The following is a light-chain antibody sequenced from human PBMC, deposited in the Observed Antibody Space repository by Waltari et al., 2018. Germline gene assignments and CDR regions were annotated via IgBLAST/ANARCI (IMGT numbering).Light chain of an antibody. Sequence: QSALTQPPSASGSPGQSVTISCTGTSSDVGGYKFVSWYQQHPGRAPKLMIYEVNQRPSGVPDRFSGSKSCNTASLTVSGLQAEDEADYYCSSYAGSNNLVFGTGTKVTVL. J-gene: IGLJ1*01. CDR3: SSYAGSNNLV. CDR1: SSDVGGYKF. V-gene: IGLV2-8*01. CDR2: EVN.